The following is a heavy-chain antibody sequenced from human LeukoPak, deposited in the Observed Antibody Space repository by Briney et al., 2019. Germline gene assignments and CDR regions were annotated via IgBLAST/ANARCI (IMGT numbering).Heavy chain of an antibody. Sequence: PSETLSLTCTVSGGSISSYYWSWIRQPPGKGLEWIGYIYDSGTTNYNPSLKSRVTISVDTSKNQFSLRLSSVTAADTAVYYCVRLWNGYPDYWGQGTLVAVSS. CDR1: GGSISSYY. J-gene: IGHJ4*02. V-gene: IGHV4-59*01. CDR3: VRLWNGYPDY. D-gene: IGHD3-3*01. CDR2: IYDSGTT.